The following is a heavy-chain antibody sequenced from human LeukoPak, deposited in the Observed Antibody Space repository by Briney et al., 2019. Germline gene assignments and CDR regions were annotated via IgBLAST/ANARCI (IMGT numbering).Heavy chain of an antibody. D-gene: IGHD5/OR15-5a*01. CDR1: GASISSDDYF. J-gene: IGHJ4*02. CDR3: ARTRGRVSKTDFDS. V-gene: IGHV4-39*07. Sequence: IPSETLSLTCTVSGASISSDDYFWGWIRQPPGKGLEWIATIYYSGNTYYNPSLSSRVTISVDSSKNQFSLRLRSVTAADAAVYFCARTRGRVSKTDFDSWGQGTLVTVSS. CDR2: IYYSGNT.